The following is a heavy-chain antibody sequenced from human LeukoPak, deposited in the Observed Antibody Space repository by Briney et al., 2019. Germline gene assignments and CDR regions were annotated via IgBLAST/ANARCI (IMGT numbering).Heavy chain of an antibody. CDR1: GITFTTHA. Sequence: PGGSLRLFCAASGITFTTHAMNWVRQAPGKGLEWVSVISSRGGSTYYADSVKGRFTISRDNSKNTLYLQMNSLRVEDTAVYYCARDWGSGWYFDYWGQGTLVTVSS. CDR3: ARDWGSGWYFDY. V-gene: IGHV3-23*01. CDR2: ISSRGGST. D-gene: IGHD6-19*01. J-gene: IGHJ4*02.